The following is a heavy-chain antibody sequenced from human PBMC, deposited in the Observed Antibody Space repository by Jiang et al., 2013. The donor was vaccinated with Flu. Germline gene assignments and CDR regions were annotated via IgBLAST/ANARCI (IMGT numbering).Heavy chain of an antibody. D-gene: IGHD3-16*01. J-gene: IGHJ4*02. Sequence: SGAEVKKPGASVKVSCKASGYSFTGYSMHWVRQAPGQGLEWMGWISPNGGGTGYAQKFQGRVTMTRDTSISTLYMELTRLTSDDTAVYYCASFPSSIAGRPWGTTWGQGTLVTVSS. CDR1: GYSFTGYS. CDR2: ISPNGGGT. V-gene: IGHV1-2*02. CDR3: ASFPSSIAGRPWGTT.